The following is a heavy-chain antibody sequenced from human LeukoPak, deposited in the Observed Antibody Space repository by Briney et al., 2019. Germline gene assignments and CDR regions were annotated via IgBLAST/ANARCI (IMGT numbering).Heavy chain of an antibody. J-gene: IGHJ4*02. D-gene: IGHD1-26*01. Sequence: SETLSLTCTVSGGSISSSSHYWGWIRQPPGKGLEWIGSIYYSGSTYYNPSLKSRVTISVDSSKNQFSLKLTSVTAADTAVYYCASLPLIVGGIMRWGYFDYWGQGTLVTVSS. CDR3: ASLPLIVGGIMRWGYFDY. V-gene: IGHV4-39*01. CDR1: GGSISSSSHY. CDR2: IYYSGST.